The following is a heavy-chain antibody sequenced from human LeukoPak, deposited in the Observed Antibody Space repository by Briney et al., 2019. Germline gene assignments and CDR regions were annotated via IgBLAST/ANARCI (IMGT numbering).Heavy chain of an antibody. D-gene: IGHD3-10*01. CDR2: ISGSGGST. Sequence: PGGSLRLSCAASGFTFSSYAMTWVRQAPGKGLEWVSGISGSGGSTFYADSVKGRFTISRDNSKNTLYLQMSSLRAEDTAVCYCAKDHLEYYYGSGSYSSYWGQGTLVTVSS. CDR3: AKDHLEYYYGSGSYSSY. CDR1: GFTFSSYA. V-gene: IGHV3-23*01. J-gene: IGHJ4*02.